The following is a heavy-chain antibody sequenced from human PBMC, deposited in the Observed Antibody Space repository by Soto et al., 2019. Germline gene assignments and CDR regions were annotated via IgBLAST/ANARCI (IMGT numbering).Heavy chain of an antibody. Sequence: SVKGSSEASGYSLSSSDVNLVRQATGHRREWLGWMNRNTGNTGYAQKFQGRVTMTRNTSISTAYMELSSLRSEDTAVYYCARSINVVVPAAPQVFLWDVWGQGTTVTVPS. V-gene: IGHV1-8*01. CDR1: GYSLSSSD. CDR2: MNRNTGNT. D-gene: IGHD2-2*01. CDR3: ARSINVVVPAAPQVFLWDV. J-gene: IGHJ6*02.